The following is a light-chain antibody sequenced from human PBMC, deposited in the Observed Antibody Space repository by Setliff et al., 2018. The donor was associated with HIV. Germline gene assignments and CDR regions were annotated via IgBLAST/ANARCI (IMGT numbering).Light chain of an antibody. CDR1: INNIGSYNR. CDR2: EVN. J-gene: IGLJ1*01. V-gene: IGLV2-23*02. CDR3: CSYAGTDTFVV. Sequence: QSVLTQPPSVSGSPGQSIIISCTGTINNIGSYNRVSWYQQRPGTAPKLIIFEVNKRPSGVSNRFSGSKSGSTASLAISGLQADGEGDYYCCSYAGTDTFVVFGTGTKGTVL.